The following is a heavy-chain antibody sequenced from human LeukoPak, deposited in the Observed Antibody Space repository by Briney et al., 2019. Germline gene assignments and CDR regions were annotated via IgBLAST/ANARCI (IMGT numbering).Heavy chain of an antibody. CDR2: IWYDGSNE. CDR3: ARGLRITDTFDI. V-gene: IGHV3-33*01. Sequence: PGRSLRVSCAASGFIFSNYGMHWVRQAPGKGLEWVAVIWYDGSNEYYADSVKGRFTISRDNSKNTVYLQMNSLRAEDTAVYYCARGLRITDTFDIWGQGTMVTVSS. J-gene: IGHJ3*02. CDR1: GFIFSNYG.